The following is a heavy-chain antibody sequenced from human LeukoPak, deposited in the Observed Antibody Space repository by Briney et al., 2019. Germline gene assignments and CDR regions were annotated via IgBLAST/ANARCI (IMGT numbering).Heavy chain of an antibody. Sequence: SETLSLTCTVSRGSISSSSYYWGWIRQPPGKGLGWIGSIYYSGSTYYNPSLKSRVTISVDTSKNQFSLKLSSVTAADTAVYYCARRRWGLLFPFDYWGQGTLVTVSS. CDR1: RGSISSSSYY. V-gene: IGHV4-39*01. J-gene: IGHJ4*02. CDR2: IYYSGST. D-gene: IGHD2-21*01. CDR3: ARRRWGLLFPFDY.